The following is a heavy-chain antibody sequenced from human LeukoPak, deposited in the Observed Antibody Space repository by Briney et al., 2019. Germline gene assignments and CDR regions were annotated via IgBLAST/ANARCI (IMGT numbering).Heavy chain of an antibody. CDR2: IIPIFGTA. V-gene: IGHV1-69*05. D-gene: IGHD3-22*01. J-gene: IGHJ4*02. CDR1: GGTFSSYA. CDR3: ASSDSSGYYYSLDY. Sequence: SVKVSCKASGGTFSSYAISWVRQAPGQGLEWMGGIIPIFGTANYAQKFQGRVTITTDESTSTAYMELSSLRSEDTAVCYCASSDSSGYYYSLDYWGQGTLVTVSS.